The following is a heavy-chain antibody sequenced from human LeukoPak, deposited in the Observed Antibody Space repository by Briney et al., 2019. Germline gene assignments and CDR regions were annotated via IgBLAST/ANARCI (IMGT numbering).Heavy chain of an antibody. J-gene: IGHJ4*02. Sequence: ASVKVSCKASGYTSTNYGISWVRQAPGQGLEWMGWISAYNGNTNFAQKLQGRVTLTTDTSTGTAYMELRSLRSDDTAVYYCAKSNQQQVVNSNYFDYWGQGTLVTVSS. CDR3: AKSNQQQVVNSNYFDY. D-gene: IGHD6-13*01. CDR2: ISAYNGNT. CDR1: GYTSTNYG. V-gene: IGHV1-18*01.